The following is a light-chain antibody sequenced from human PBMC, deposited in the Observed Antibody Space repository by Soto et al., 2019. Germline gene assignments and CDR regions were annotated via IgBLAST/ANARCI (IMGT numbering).Light chain of an antibody. CDR1: QSVSSN. J-gene: IGKJ4*01. V-gene: IGKV3-15*01. CDR3: QQYNNWPPL. Sequence: EIVMTQSPATLSVSPGERATLSCRASQSVSSNLAWYQQKPDQAPRLLIYGASTRATGIPARFSGSGSGTEFTLTISSLQSEDFAVYYCQQYNNWPPLFGGGTKVEIK. CDR2: GAS.